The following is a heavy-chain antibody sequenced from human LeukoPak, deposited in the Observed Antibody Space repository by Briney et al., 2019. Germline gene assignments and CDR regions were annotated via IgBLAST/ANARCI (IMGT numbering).Heavy chain of an antibody. CDR2: IKEDGSEE. CDR1: GFNLNSYL. D-gene: IGHD1-14*01. V-gene: IGHV3-7*01. CDR3: ARSNPNRNALDL. J-gene: IGHJ3*01. Sequence: QPGGSLRLSCAASGFNLNSYLMSWVRQAPGRGLEWVANIKEDGSEENYLDSVKGRFTVSRDNAKNSLYLQMNSLRGEDTAIYYCARSNPNRNALDLWGQGTMVTISS.